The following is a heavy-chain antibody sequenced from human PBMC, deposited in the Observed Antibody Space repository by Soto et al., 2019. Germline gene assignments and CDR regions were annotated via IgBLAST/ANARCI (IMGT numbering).Heavy chain of an antibody. D-gene: IGHD3-9*01. CDR2: IYYSGST. V-gene: IGHV4-59*01. Sequence: QVQLQESGPGLVKPSETLSLTCNISGGSISSYYWILIRQPPGQALELIGYIYYSGSTNYNPSLKSRVTISMDTSNNQFSLQMSSVTAADTAVYYCARDARERGPKLVSQLAYWGPGTLVTVAS. CDR3: ARDARERGPKLVSQLAY. J-gene: IGHJ4*02. CDR1: GGSISSYY.